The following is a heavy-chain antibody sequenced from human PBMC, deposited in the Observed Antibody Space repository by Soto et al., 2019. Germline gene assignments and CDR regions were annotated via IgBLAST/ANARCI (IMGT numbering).Heavy chain of an antibody. CDR2: IKSKTDGGTA. CDR3: STDIGIYGLDI. D-gene: IGHD1-26*01. V-gene: IGHV3-15*01. CDR1: RFSFTNAW. J-gene: IGHJ6*02. Sequence: EVQLVESGGGFVQPGGSLRLSCVASRFSFTNAWMSWVRQAPGKGPEWGGRIKSKTDGGTADYAAPGKGRFTISRDDSQNTLYLHMDSLKTEDTALYHCSTDIGIYGLDIWGQGTTVTVSS.